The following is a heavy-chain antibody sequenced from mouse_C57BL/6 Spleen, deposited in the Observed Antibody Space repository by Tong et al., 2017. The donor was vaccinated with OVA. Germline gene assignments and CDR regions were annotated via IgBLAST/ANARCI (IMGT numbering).Heavy chain of an antibody. J-gene: IGHJ2*01. V-gene: IGHV1-15*01. Sequence: VQLQESGAELVRPGASVTLSCKASGYTFTDYEMNWVKQTPVHGLEWIGAIDPETGGTAYNQKFKGKATLTADKSSSTADKELRNLTSEDLAVYYCARPRVTTLDYWGKGTPLTVSS. CDR2: IDPETGGT. D-gene: IGHD2-2*01. CDR1: GYTFTDYE. CDR3: ARPRVTTLDY.